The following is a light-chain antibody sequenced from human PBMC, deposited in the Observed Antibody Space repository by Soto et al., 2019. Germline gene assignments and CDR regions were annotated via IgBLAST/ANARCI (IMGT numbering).Light chain of an antibody. J-gene: IGLJ3*02. CDR3: CSFARSSTWV. Sequence: QSVLTQPASVSGSPGQSITISCTGTSSDVGNYDFVSWYQQHPGKAPKLIIYEVNKWPLGVSNRFSGSKSGNTASLTISGLQAEDEGDYYCCSFARSSTWVFGGGTKLTVL. CDR2: EVN. V-gene: IGLV2-23*02. CDR1: SSDVGNYDF.